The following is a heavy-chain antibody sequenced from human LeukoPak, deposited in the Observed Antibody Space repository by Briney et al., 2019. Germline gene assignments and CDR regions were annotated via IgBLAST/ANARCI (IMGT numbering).Heavy chain of an antibody. CDR1: GGTFSNFA. CDR3: AGLKVDYSGSAGYYYLDY. V-gene: IGHV1-69*06. J-gene: IGHJ4*02. CDR2: VLPLFGTA. D-gene: IGHD3-22*01. Sequence: ASVKVSCEASGGTFSNFALSWVRQAPGQGLEWVGRVLPLFGTANYAQKFQGRVTITADKSTSTGYMELSSLRSEDTAVYYCAGLKVDYSGSAGYYYLDYWGQGTLVTVSS.